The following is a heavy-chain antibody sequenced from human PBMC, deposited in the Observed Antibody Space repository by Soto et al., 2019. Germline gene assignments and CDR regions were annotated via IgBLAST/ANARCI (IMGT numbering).Heavy chain of an antibody. CDR2: ISGSGGST. CDR3: AKVSYDFWSGYKMNYFDY. V-gene: IGHV3-23*01. J-gene: IGHJ4*02. D-gene: IGHD3-3*01. CDR1: GFTFSSYA. Sequence: GGSLRLSCAASGFTFSSYAMSWVRQAPGKGLEWVSAISGSGGSTYYADSVKGRFTISRDNSKNTLYLQMNSLRAEDTAVYYCAKVSYDFWSGYKMNYFDYWGQGTLVTVSS.